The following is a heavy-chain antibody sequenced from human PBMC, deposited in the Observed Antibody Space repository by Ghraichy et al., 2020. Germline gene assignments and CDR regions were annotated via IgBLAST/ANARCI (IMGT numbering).Heavy chain of an antibody. D-gene: IGHD1-26*01. CDR1: GYTFTGYY. Sequence: ASVKVSCKASGYTFTGYYIHWVRQAPGQGLEWMGWINPNSGDTNYAQKFQGRVTMTRDTSISTAYVELSRLRSDDTAVYYCARDLIVGATPDNFDYWGQGTLVTVSS. V-gene: IGHV1-2*02. CDR2: INPNSGDT. CDR3: ARDLIVGATPDNFDY. J-gene: IGHJ4*02.